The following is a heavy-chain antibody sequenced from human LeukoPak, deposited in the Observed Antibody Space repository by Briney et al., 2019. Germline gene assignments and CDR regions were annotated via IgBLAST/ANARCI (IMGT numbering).Heavy chain of an antibody. D-gene: IGHD3-3*01. J-gene: IGHJ2*01. Sequence: GGSLRLSCAASGFTFSSYAMHWVRQAPGKGLEYVSAISSNGGSTYYANSVKGRFTISRDNSKNTLYLQMGSLRAEDMAVYYCARASITIFGVVILPDWYFDLWGRGTLVTVSS. V-gene: IGHV3-64*01. CDR2: ISSNGGST. CDR1: GFTFSSYA. CDR3: ARASITIFGVVILPDWYFDL.